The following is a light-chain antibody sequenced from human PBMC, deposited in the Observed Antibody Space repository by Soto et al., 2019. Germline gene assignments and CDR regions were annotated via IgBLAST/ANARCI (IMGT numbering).Light chain of an antibody. J-gene: IGLJ2*01. Sequence: QLVLTQSPSASASLGASVKLTCTLSSGHSSYAIAWHQQQPEKGPRYLMKLSSDGSHSKGDGIPDRFSGSSSGAERYLSISSLQSEDEADYYCQTWDTAARVVFGGGTKLTVL. V-gene: IGLV4-69*01. CDR1: SGHSSYA. CDR3: QTWDTAARVV. CDR2: LSSDGSH.